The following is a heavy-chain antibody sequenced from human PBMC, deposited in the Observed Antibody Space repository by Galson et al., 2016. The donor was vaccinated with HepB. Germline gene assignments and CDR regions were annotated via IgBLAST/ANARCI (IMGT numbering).Heavy chain of an antibody. CDR1: GFPFSSYS. V-gene: IGHV3-74*01. CDR3: AREAPGGFDAFDI. Sequence: SLRLSCAASGFPFSSYSMHWVRQAPGKGLVWVSRITSDGSTTTYADSVKGRFTISRDNTKNTLYLQMNGLRVEDTAVYFCAREAPGGFDAFDIWGQGTMVTVSS. CDR2: ITSDGSTT. J-gene: IGHJ3*02. D-gene: IGHD3-16*01.